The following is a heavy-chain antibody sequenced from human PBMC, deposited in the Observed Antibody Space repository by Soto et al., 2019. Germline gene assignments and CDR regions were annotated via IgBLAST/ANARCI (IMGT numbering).Heavy chain of an antibody. CDR2: ISYDGSNK. V-gene: IGHV3-30*18. Sequence: QVQLVESGGGVVQPGRSLTLSCAASGFTFSSHGMHWVRQAPGKGLEWVAVISYDGSNKYSADSVKGRFTISRDNSKNALSLQMNSLSAEDTAVYYCAKAVRASQRGYFAHWGQGALVTVSS. J-gene: IGHJ4*02. D-gene: IGHD3-10*01. CDR3: AKAVRASQRGYFAH. CDR1: GFTFSSHG.